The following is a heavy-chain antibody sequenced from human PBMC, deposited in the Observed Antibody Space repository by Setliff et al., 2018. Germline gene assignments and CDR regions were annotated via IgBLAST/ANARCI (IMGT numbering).Heavy chain of an antibody. Sequence: GASVKVSCKASGYTFTSYGISWVRQAPGRGLEWMGWINPNTGGTNYAQKFQGRVTMTRDTSISTAYMELSRLRSDDTAVYYCARERALLRYFDWSSYYYYYGMDVWGQGTTVTVSS. CDR3: ARERALLRYFDWSSYYYYYGMDV. CDR1: GYTFTSYG. D-gene: IGHD3-9*01. J-gene: IGHJ6*02. CDR2: INPNTGGT. V-gene: IGHV1-2*02.